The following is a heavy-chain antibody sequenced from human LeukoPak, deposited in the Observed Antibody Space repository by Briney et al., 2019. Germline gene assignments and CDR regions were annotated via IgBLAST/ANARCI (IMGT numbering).Heavy chain of an antibody. CDR3: ARFTTGPYFDWFRQDV. V-gene: IGHV1-69*06. CDR2: IIPIFGTA. D-gene: IGHD3-9*01. J-gene: IGHJ6*04. CDR1: GGTFSSYA. Sequence: SVKVSCKASGGTFSSYAISWVRQAPGQGLEWMGGIIPIFGTANYAQKFQGRVTITADKSTSTAYMELSSLRSEDTAVYYCARFTTGPYFDWFRQDVWGKGTTVTVSS.